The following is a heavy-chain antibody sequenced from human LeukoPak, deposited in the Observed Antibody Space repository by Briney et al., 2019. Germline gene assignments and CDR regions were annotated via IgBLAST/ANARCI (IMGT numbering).Heavy chain of an antibody. CDR1: GFTFGDYA. CDR3: ARGPVTKFDI. CDR2: VYSSGTT. Sequence: GRSLRLSCTASGFTFGDYAMSWVRQAPGKGLEWVSVVYSSGTTYYADSVKGRFTISRVNSNNTLYLQMSSLRDEDTAVYYCARGPVTKFDIWGQGTILTVSS. D-gene: IGHD4-17*01. J-gene: IGHJ3*02. V-gene: IGHV3-53*01.